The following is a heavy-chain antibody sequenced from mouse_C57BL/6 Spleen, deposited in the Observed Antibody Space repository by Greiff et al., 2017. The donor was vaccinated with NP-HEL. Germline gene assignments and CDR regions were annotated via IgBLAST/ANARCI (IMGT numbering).Heavy chain of an antibody. CDR3: APNWESGY. CDR1: GYAFSSSW. V-gene: IGHV1-82*01. J-gene: IGHJ2*01. Sequence: VQLQESGPELVKPGASVKISCKASGYAFSSSWMNWVKQRPGKGLEWIGRIYPGDGDTNYNGKFKGKATLTADKSSSTAYMQLSSLTSEDSAVYFCAPNWESGYWGQGTTLTVAS. CDR2: IYPGDGDT. D-gene: IGHD4-1*01.